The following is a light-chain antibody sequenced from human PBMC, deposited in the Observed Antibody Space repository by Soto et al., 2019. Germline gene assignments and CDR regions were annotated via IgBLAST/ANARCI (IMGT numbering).Light chain of an antibody. CDR3: QQYCRSPCT. J-gene: IGKJ3*01. CDR2: GAS. CDR1: QSITSSY. V-gene: IGKV3-20*01. Sequence: EIELTQSPGTLSSSPGERATLSCRASQSITSSYLAWYQQKPGQAPMLLIHGASNRDTGIPYRFSGSGSGTAFTLTISRLEPEDFAVFYCQQYCRSPCTFGPGTKVDLK.